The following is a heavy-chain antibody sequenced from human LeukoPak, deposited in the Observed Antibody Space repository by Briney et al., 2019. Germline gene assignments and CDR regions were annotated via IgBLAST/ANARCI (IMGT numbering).Heavy chain of an antibody. D-gene: IGHD4-17*01. CDR1: GFTFTSSA. Sequence: GTSVKVSCKASGFTFTSSAVQWVRQARGQRLEWIGWIVVGSGNTNYAQKFQERVTITRDMSTSTAYMELSSLRSEDTAVYYCAAPSGGLDYGDYGTFDYWGQGTLVTVSS. CDR2: IVVGSGNT. CDR3: AAPSGGLDYGDYGTFDY. V-gene: IGHV1-58*01. J-gene: IGHJ4*02.